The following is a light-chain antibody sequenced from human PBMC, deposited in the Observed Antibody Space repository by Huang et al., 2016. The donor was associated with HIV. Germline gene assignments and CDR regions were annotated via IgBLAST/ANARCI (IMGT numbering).Light chain of an antibody. CDR2: GAS. V-gene: IGKV3-15*01. CDR1: QSVSTN. Sequence: EVLLTQSPATLSVSPGERATLPCRASQSVSTNLDWYQHKPGQSPRLLIYGASTRATGVPAMCSGSVSGTEFTLTIISLQSEDSAVYYCQQYNSWPPLFTFGPGTKVDIK. CDR3: QQYNSWPPLFT. J-gene: IGKJ3*01.